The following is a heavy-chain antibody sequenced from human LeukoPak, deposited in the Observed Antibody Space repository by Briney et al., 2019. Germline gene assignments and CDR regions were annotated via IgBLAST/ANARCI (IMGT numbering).Heavy chain of an antibody. V-gene: IGHV4-59*01. J-gene: IGHJ5*02. D-gene: IGHD3-22*01. CDR2: IYYSGST. CDR3: ARVFRANYYDSSGYTLYIWFDP. CDR1: GGSISSYY. Sequence: PSETLSLTCTVSGGSISSYYWSWIRQPPGKGLEWIGYIYYSGSTNYNPSLKSRVTISVDTSKNQFSLKLSSVTAADTAVYYCARVFRANYYDSSGYTLYIWFDPWGQGTLVTVSS.